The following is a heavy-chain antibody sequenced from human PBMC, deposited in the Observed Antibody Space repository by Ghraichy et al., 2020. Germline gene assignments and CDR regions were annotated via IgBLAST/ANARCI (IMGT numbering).Heavy chain of an antibody. CDR3: ARSLVSPYYFDY. CDR2: IYSGGST. Sequence: GGSLRLSCAASGFTVSSNYMSWVRQAPGKGLEWVSVIYSGGSTYYADSVKGRFTISRDNSKNTLYLQMNSLRAEDTAVYYCARSLVSPYYFDYWGQGTLVTVSS. CDR1: GFTVSSNY. J-gene: IGHJ4*02. D-gene: IGHD6-6*01. V-gene: IGHV3-66*01.